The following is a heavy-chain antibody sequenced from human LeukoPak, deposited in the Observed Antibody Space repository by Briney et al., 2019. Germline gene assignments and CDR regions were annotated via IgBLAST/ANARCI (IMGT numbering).Heavy chain of an antibody. CDR1: GYTFTGYY. V-gene: IGHV1-2*06. J-gene: IGHJ4*02. CDR2: INPNSGGT. D-gene: IGHD3-3*01. Sequence: ASVKVSCKASGYTFTGYYMHWVRQAPGQGLEWMGRINPNSGGTNYAQKFRDRVTMTRDTSINTAYMEMSSLKSEDTAVYYCARGKIRFLEWPSDYWGQGTLVTVSS. CDR3: ARGKIRFLEWPSDY.